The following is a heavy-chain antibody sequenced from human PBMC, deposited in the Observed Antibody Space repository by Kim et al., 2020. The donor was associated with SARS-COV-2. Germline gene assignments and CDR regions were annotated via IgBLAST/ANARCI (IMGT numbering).Heavy chain of an antibody. V-gene: IGHV4-34*01. CDR2: ST. D-gene: IGHD5-12*01. J-gene: IGHJ4*02. CDR3: AREGDGYPTN. Sequence: STNYNPSLKSRVTISVDTSKNQFSLKLSSVTAADTAVYYCAREGDGYPTNWGQGTLVTVSS.